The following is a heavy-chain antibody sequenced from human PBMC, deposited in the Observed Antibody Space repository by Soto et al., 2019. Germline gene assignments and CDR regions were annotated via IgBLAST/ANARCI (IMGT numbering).Heavy chain of an antibody. CDR1: RFTFSSYG. Sequence: QVQLVESGGGVVQPGRSLRLSCAASRFTFSSYGIHWVRQAPGKGLEWVAVISYDGSNKYYADSVKGRFTISRDNSKNTLYLQMDRLRAEDSAVYYCAKASSSWDGYYYYGMDVWGPGTTVTVSS. CDR2: ISYDGSNK. D-gene: IGHD6-13*01. CDR3: AKASSSWDGYYYYGMDV. V-gene: IGHV3-30*18. J-gene: IGHJ6*02.